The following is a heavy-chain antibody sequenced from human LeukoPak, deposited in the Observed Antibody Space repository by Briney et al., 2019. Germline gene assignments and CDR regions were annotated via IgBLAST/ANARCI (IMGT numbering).Heavy chain of an antibody. Sequence: SETLSFTCTVSGGSISSYYWSWIRQPAGKGLEWIGRIYTSGSTNYNPSLKSRVTMSVDTSKNQFSLKLSSVTAADTAVYYCARDGYSSSWYPPYFDYWGQGTLVTVSS. V-gene: IGHV4-4*07. CDR1: GGSISSYY. CDR2: IYTSGST. D-gene: IGHD6-13*01. CDR3: ARDGYSSSWYPPYFDY. J-gene: IGHJ4*02.